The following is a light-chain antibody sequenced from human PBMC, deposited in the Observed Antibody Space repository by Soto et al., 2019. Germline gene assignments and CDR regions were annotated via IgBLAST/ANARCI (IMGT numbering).Light chain of an antibody. J-gene: IGKJ5*01. CDR2: DAS. CDR1: QSISSL. CDR3: QQYNSYSLT. Sequence: DIQMTQSPSTLSASVGDRVTITCRASQSISSLLALYQQKPGKAPKLLIYDASSLESGVPSRFSGSGSGTEFTLTISSLQPDDFATYYCQQYNSYSLTFGQGTRLEIK. V-gene: IGKV1-5*01.